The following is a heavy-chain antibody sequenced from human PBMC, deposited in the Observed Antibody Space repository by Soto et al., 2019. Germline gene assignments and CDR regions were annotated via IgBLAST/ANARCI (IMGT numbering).Heavy chain of an antibody. CDR3: AKGALEYSPSYWGLGD. CDR2: VSHTGGST. V-gene: IGHV3-23*01. CDR1: GFTFSTYA. J-gene: IGHJ4*02. D-gene: IGHD1-26*01. Sequence: EVQLSESGGGLVQPGGSLRLSCAASGFTFSTYAMSWVRQAPGKGLEWVSVVSHTGGSTRYADSVRGRFTISRDNSKNTVYLQMNSLRAEDTAVYYCAKGALEYSPSYWGLGDWGQGTLVTVSS.